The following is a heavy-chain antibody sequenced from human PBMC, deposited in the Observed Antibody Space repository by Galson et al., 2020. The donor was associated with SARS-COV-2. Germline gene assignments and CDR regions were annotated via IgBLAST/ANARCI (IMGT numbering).Heavy chain of an antibody. J-gene: IGHJ5*02. V-gene: IGHV3-30*04. CDR1: GFTFSSYA. CDR3: ASQLLWNDPFDP. Sequence: GESLKISCAASGFTFSSYAMHWVRQAPGKGLEWVAVISYDGSNKYYAASVKGRFTISRDNSKNTLYMQMNSLRAEDTAVYYCASQLLWNDPFDPWGQGTLVTVSS. D-gene: IGHD3-10*01. CDR2: ISYDGSNK.